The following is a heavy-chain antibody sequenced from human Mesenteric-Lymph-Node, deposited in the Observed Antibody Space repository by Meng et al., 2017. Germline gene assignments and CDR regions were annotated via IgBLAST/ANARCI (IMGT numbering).Heavy chain of an antibody. Sequence: ASVKVSCKASGYTFTGYYMHWVRQAPGQGLEWMGWISAYNGNTNYAQKLQGRVTMTTDTSTSTAYMELRSLRSDDTAVYYCARERGITFGGVTGMGVWGQGTTVTVSS. CDR2: ISAYNGNT. D-gene: IGHD3-16*01. CDR3: ARERGITFGGVTGMGV. CDR1: GYTFTGYY. V-gene: IGHV1-18*04. J-gene: IGHJ6*02.